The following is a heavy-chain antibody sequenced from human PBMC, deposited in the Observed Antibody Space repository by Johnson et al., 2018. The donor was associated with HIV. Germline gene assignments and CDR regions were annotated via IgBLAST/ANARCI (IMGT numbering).Heavy chain of an antibody. D-gene: IGHD1-26*01. CDR1: GFTFSSYD. V-gene: IGHV3-13*01. CDR2: IGTAGDT. CDR3: ATGVGATIWEDAFDM. J-gene: IGHJ3*02. Sequence: VQLVESGGGLVQPGGSLRLSCAASGFTFSSYDMHWVRQATGKGLEWVSAIGTAGDTYYPGSVKGRFIIARENAKNSLYLQMNSLRVGDTAVYYCATGVGATIWEDAFDMWGQGTMVTVSS.